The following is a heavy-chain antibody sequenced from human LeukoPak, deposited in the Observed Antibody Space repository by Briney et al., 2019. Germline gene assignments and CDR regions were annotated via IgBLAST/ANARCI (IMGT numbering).Heavy chain of an antibody. CDR3: ARARSGWYFDY. D-gene: IGHD6-19*01. CDR1: GFTFSSYV. CDR2: IGDSGGST. V-gene: IGHV3-23*01. J-gene: IGHJ4*02. Sequence: GGSLRLSCAASGFTFSSYVMSWVRQAPGKGLEWVSAIGDSGGSTYYADSVKGRFTISRDNSKNTLYLQMNSLRAEDTAVYYCARARSGWYFDYWGQGTLVTVSS.